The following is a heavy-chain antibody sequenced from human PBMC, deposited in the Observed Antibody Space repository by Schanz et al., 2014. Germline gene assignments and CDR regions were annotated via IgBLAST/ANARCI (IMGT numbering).Heavy chain of an antibody. CDR1: GGSMSSSSFY. V-gene: IGHV4-39*01. CDR3: VSSPPEWELHWFDP. Sequence: QLQLQESGPALVKPSETLSLTCTVSGGSMSSSSFYWGWIRQPPGKRLEWVGSLYYTGSTYYNPSLKSRVTIPVDLSKNQFSRRLSSVTAADTAVYYCVSSPPEWELHWFDPWGLGTLVTVSS. J-gene: IGHJ5*02. CDR2: LYYTGST. D-gene: IGHD1-26*01.